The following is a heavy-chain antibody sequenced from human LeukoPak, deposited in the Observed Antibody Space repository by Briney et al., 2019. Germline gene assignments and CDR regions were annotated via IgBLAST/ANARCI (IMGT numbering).Heavy chain of an antibody. CDR3: VRECGPFNAFDI. CDR1: GFTFRNYG. Sequence: PGGSLRLSCAASGFTFRNYGMHYVRQAPGKGLEWVAVIWDAGNNQFYADSVRGRFTISRDNSKNMLWLQMNSLRVEDTALYYCVRECGPFNAFDIWGRGSMITVSS. V-gene: IGHV3-33*01. J-gene: IGHJ3*02. CDR2: IWDAGNNQ. D-gene: IGHD6-25*01.